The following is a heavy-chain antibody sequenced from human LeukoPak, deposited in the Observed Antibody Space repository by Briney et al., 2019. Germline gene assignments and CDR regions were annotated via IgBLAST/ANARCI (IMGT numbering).Heavy chain of an antibody. J-gene: IGHJ4*01. D-gene: IGHD1-26*01. CDR1: GFTLSSYA. V-gene: IGHV3-23*01. CDR3: ANMGAEVVDY. CDR2: ISGSGGST. Sequence: GGSLRLSCAASGFTLSSYAMSWVRQAPGKGLEWVSAISGSGGSTYYADSVKGRFTISRDNSKNTLYLQMNSLRAEDTAVYYCANMGAEVVDYWGQEPWSPSPQ.